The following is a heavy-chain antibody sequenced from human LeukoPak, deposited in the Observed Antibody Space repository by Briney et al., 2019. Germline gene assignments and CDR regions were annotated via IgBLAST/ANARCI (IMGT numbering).Heavy chain of an antibody. CDR2: IISSSRTI. CDR1: GCTFSSYS. D-gene: IGHD1-1*01. J-gene: IGHJ6*03. V-gene: IGHV3-48*01. CDR3: ARDNEYMDV. Sequence: GGSLILSCAASGCTFSSYSMSWFRQAPGKGLEWFSDIISSSRTIYYADSVKGRFTISIDNAKNSLSLQMNSLRAEDTAVYYCARDNEYMDVWGKGPTVTVSS.